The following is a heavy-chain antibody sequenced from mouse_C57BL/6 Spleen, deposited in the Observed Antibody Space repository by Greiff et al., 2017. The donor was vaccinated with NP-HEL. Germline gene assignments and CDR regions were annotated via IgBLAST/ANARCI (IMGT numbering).Heavy chain of an antibody. V-gene: IGHV1-4*01. Sequence: QVTLKESGAELARPGASVKMSCKASGYTFTSYTMHWVKQRPGQGLEWIGYINPSSGYTKYNQKFKDKATLTADKSSSTAYMQLSSLTSEDSAVYYCARSLYYGNSPYAMDYWGQGTSVTVSS. CDR3: ARSLYYGNSPYAMDY. D-gene: IGHD2-1*01. J-gene: IGHJ4*01. CDR2: INPSSGYT. CDR1: GYTFTSYT.